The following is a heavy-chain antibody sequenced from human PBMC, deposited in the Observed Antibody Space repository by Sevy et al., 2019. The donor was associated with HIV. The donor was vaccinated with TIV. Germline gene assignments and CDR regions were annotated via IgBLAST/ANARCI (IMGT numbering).Heavy chain of an antibody. CDR2: IYYSRST. V-gene: IGHV4-59*01. CDR1: GDSISNYY. J-gene: IGHJ6*02. Sequence: SETLSLTCNVSGDSISNYYWSWIRQPPGKGLEWIGYIYYSRSTNYNSSLKSRLTISKDTSQNQISLKLSSVTAADTAVYYCARALESYYYGMDVWGHGTPVTVSS. CDR3: ARALESYYYGMDV.